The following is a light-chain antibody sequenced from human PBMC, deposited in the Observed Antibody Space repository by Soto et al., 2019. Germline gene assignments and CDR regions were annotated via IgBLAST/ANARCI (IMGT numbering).Light chain of an antibody. V-gene: IGKV4-1*01. Sequence: DIVMTHSPDSLAVSLGERATINCKSSQSVLYSSNNKNYLAWYQQKPGQSPKLLIYWASTRESGVPDRFSGSGYGTDFTLTISSLQAEDVAVYYCQQYYSTLYTFGQGTKLEIK. CDR2: WAS. CDR3: QQYYSTLYT. J-gene: IGKJ2*01. CDR1: QSVLYSSNNKNY.